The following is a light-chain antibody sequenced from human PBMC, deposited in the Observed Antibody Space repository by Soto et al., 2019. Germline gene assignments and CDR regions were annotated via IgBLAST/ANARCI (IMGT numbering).Light chain of an antibody. J-gene: IGKJ5*01. CDR1: QSLSGSY. V-gene: IGKV3-20*01. CDR2: GAS. CDR3: QQYVGSAGIT. Sequence: DIVLTQSPGTLSLSPGERATLSFRASQSLSGSYLAWYQQKPGQAPKLVIHGASSRAAGIPDRFIGSGSGTDFTLTISRLQPEDFAVYYCQQYVGSAGITFGQGTRLA.